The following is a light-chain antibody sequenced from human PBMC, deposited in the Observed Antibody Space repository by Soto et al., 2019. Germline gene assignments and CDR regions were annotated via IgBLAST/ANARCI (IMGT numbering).Light chain of an antibody. CDR3: QKYNSAPWT. CDR1: QGISNY. CDR2: AAS. J-gene: IGKJ1*01. V-gene: IGKV1-27*01. Sequence: DIQMTQSPSSLSASVGDRVTITCRASQGISNYLAWYQQKPGKVPKLLIYAASTLQLGVPSRFSGSGSGTDFTLTIISLQPEDVATYYCQKYNSAPWTFGQATKVEIK.